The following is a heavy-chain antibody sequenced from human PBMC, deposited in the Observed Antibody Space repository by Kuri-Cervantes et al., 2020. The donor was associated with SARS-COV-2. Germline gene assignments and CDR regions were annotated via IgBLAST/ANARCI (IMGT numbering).Heavy chain of an antibody. D-gene: IGHD2-2*01. CDR2: IYYSGST. J-gene: IGHJ4*02. CDR1: GGAFSGYY. CDR3: ARGPGIVVVPASTTYFDY. V-gene: IGHV4-59*01. Sequence: SETLSLTCAVYGGAFSGYYWSWIRQPPGKGLEWIGYIYYSGSTNYNPSLKSRVTISVDTSKSQFSLRLNSVSAADTAVYYCARGPGIVVVPASTTYFDYWGQGTLVT.